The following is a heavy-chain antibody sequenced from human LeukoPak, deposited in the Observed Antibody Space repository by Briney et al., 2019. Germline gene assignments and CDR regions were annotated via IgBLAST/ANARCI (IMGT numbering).Heavy chain of an antibody. D-gene: IGHD4-17*01. J-gene: IGHJ6*03. CDR2: IHSGGTT. V-gene: IGHV4-4*07. CDR3: ARDSPHGCTYGHYYYYMDV. Sequence: SETLSLTCTFSGGSISRYYCTWIRQSAGKGLEWIGRIHSGGTTNYNSSLTSRITMSVDTSKNQFSLRLSSVTAADTAVYYCARDSPHGCTYGHYYYYMDVWGKGTTVTVSS. CDR1: GGSISRYY.